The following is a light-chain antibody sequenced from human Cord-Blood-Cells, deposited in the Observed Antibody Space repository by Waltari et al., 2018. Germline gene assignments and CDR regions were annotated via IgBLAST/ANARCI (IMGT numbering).Light chain of an antibody. V-gene: IGLV2-11*01. CDR2: DVS. CDR1: SSDVGGYNY. CDR3: CSYAGSYTV. J-gene: IGLJ2*01. Sequence: QSALTQPRSVSGSPGQSVTISCTGTSSDVGGYNYVSWYQQHPGKAPKLMIYDVSKRPSGVPNRLSGSKSGNTASLTISGLQAEDEADYYCCSYAGSYTVFGGGTKLTV.